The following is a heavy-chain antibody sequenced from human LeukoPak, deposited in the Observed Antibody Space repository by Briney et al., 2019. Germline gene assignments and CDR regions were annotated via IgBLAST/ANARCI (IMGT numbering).Heavy chain of an antibody. CDR2: FDPEDGET. CDR3: ATDLLRRRLLAAAGKKILDY. CDR1: GYTLTELS. J-gene: IGHJ4*02. D-gene: IGHD6-13*01. V-gene: IGHV1-24*01. Sequence: ASVKVSCKVSGYTLTELSMHCVRQAPGKGLEWMGGFDPEDGETIYAQKFQGRVTMTEDTSTDTAYMELSSLRSEDTAVYYCATDLLRRRLLAAAGKKILDYWGQGTLVTVSS.